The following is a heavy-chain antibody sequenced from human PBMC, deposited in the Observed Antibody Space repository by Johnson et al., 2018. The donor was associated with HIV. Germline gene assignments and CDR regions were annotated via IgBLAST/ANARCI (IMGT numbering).Heavy chain of an antibody. V-gene: IGHV3-30*18. CDR3: AKDSDKWAISGNDAFDI. CDR2: ISYDGSNK. Sequence: QVQLVESGGGVVQPGRSLRLSCAASGFTFSSYGMHWVRQAPGKGLEWVAVISYDGSNKYYADYVKGRFTISGDNSKNMLYLQMNSLRAEDTAVYYCAKDSDKWAISGNDAFDIWGKGTMVTVSS. J-gene: IGHJ3*02. D-gene: IGHD1-26*01. CDR1: GFTFSSYG.